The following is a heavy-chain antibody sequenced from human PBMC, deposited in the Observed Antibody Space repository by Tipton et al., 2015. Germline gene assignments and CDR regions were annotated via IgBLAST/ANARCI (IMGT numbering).Heavy chain of an antibody. CDR1: SDSISKYY. V-gene: IGHV4-59*01. CDR3: ARSPPGDYEYIEY. D-gene: IGHD3-16*01. CDR2: IQYSGST. Sequence: TLSLTCSVSSDSISKYYWSWIRQPPGKELEWIGYIQYSGSTNYNPSLKSRVTISVDMSKNQFSLELTSVTAADTAVYYCARSPPGDYEYIEYWCQGSLFIVSS. J-gene: IGHJ1*01.